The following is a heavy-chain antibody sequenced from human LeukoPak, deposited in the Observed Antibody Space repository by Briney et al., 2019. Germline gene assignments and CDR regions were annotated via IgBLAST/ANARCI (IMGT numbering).Heavy chain of an antibody. CDR2: IKQDGSEK. D-gene: IGHD1-1*01. Sequence: GGSLRLSCAASGFTFSSYWMSWVRQAPGKGLEWVANIKQDGSEKYVASVKGRFTISRDDAKNSLYLQMNSLRAEDTAVYYCVRCTFVLHKRCSAFDVWGQGTMVTVSA. V-gene: IGHV3-7*01. CDR1: GFTFSSYW. J-gene: IGHJ3*01. CDR3: VRCTFVLHKRCSAFDV.